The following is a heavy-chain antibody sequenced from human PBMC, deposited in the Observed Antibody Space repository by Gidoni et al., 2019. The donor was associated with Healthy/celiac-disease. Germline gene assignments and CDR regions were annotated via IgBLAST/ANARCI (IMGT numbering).Heavy chain of an antibody. J-gene: IGHJ4*02. CDR2: IDPSDSYT. CDR1: GYSFTSYW. V-gene: IGHV5-10-1*03. Sequence: EVQLVQSGAEVKKPGESLRISCKGSGYSFTSYWLSWVRQMPGKGLEWMGRIDPSDSYTNYSPSFQGHVTISADKSISTAYLKWSSLKASDTAMYYCARQAYETYYYDSSGYSENDYWGQGTLVTVSS. CDR3: ARQAYETYYYDSSGYSENDY. D-gene: IGHD3-22*01.